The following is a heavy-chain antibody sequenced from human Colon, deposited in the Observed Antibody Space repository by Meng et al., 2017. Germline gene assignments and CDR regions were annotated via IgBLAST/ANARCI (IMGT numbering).Heavy chain of an antibody. Sequence: QVQLVESGGTLVTPVGSLRLSCAASGFTFSDLYMSWVRQAPGKGLEWLSYINSGGSDIAYADSVKGRFTISRDNARNSLYLQMSSPRAEDTAVYYCVTTARQADHWGQGTLVTVSS. CDR3: VTTARQADH. CDR2: INSGGSDI. J-gene: IGHJ5*02. CDR1: GFTFSDLY. V-gene: IGHV3-11*01. D-gene: IGHD6-6*01.